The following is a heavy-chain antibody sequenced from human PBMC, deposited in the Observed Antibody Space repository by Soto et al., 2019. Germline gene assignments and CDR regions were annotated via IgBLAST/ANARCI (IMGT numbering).Heavy chain of an antibody. D-gene: IGHD2-21*01. Sequence: QVQLQESGPGLVKPSQTLSFTCTVSGGSISSGGYSWDWVRQHPGKSLEWIGYFYYSGSIHYTTSLTSRATISVATSKNKFPLNLSSVTAADTAVYYCARSVVSWGQGTLVTVSS. CDR3: ARSVVS. V-gene: IGHV4-31*03. CDR2: FYYSGSI. CDR1: GGSISSGGYS. J-gene: IGHJ5*02.